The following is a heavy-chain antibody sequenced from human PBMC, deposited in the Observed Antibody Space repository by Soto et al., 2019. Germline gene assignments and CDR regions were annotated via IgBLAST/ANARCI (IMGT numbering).Heavy chain of an antibody. CDR3: AKGYCSFTSCYYFEY. V-gene: IGHV3-23*01. Sequence: GGSLRLSCAASGFTFSSYAMSWVRQGPGKGLEWVSSISGNGGSTYYADSVKGRFTISRDNSKNTLYLQMSSLRAEDTAVYYCAKGYCSFTSCYYFEYWAQGALVTVSS. J-gene: IGHJ4*02. CDR1: GFTFSSYA. D-gene: IGHD2-2*01. CDR2: ISGNGGST.